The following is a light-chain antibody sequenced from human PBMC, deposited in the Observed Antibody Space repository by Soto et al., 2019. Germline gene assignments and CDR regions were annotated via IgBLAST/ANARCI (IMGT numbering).Light chain of an antibody. V-gene: IGKV3-11*01. CDR1: QSVSSS. CDR2: DAS. Sequence: EVVLTQSPATLSLSPGERATLSCRASQSVSSSLAWYQQKPGQAPRLLIFDASTRATGIPARFSGSGSETDFTLTISSLEPEYFAVYYCQQRSVWPPSITFGQGTRLEIK. J-gene: IGKJ5*01. CDR3: QQRSVWPPSIT.